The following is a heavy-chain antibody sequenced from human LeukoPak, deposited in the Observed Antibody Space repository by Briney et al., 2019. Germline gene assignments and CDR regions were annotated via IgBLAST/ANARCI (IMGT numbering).Heavy chain of an antibody. D-gene: IGHD5-12*01. CDR2: ISSSSSDI. V-gene: IGHV3-21*01. CDR1: GFTFSSYS. Sequence: GGSLRLSCAASGFTFSSYSMSWVRQAPGKGLEWVPSISSSSSDIYYADSVKGRFTISRDNAKNSLYLQMNSPRAEDTAVYYCAREMGGYPFDYWGQGTLVTVSS. J-gene: IGHJ4*02. CDR3: AREMGGYPFDY.